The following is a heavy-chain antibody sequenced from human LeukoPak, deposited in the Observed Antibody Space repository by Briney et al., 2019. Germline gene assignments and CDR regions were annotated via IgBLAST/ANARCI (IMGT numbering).Heavy chain of an antibody. CDR3: AKDYYGSETYYTLDC. CDR1: GFTFKNFG. V-gene: IGHV3-30*18. Sequence: GGSLRLSCAASGFTFKNFGMHWVRQAPGKGLEWVAVVSYDGSNEYYADSVKGRFTISRDNSRNTLYLQMNSLRVEDTAVYYCAKDYYGSETYYTLDCWGQGTLVTVPS. CDR2: VSYDGSNE. J-gene: IGHJ4*02. D-gene: IGHD3-10*01.